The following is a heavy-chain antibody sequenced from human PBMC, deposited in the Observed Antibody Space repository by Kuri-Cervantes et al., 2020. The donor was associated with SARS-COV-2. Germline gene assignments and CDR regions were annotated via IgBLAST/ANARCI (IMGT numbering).Heavy chain of an antibody. J-gene: IGHJ5*02. Sequence: SETLSLTCTVSGYSISSGYYWGWIRQPPGKGLEWIGSIYHSGSTYYNPSLKSRVTISVDTSKNQFSLKLSSVTAADTAVYYCARHMRRTIFRVVIIGWFGPWGQGTLVTVSS. CDR2: IYHSGST. CDR3: ARHMRRTIFRVVIIGWFGP. D-gene: IGHD3-3*01. CDR1: GYSISSGYY. V-gene: IGHV4-38-2*02.